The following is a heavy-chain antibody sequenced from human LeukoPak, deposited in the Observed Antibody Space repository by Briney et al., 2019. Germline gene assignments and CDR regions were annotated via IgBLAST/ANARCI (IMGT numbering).Heavy chain of an antibody. Sequence: SETLSLTCTVSGGSISSYYWSWIRQPPGKGLEWIGYIYYSGSTNYNPSLKSRVTIPVDTSKNQFSLKLSSVTAADAAVYYCARGPLGLNYDSSGYYSNWGQGTLVTVSS. D-gene: IGHD3-22*01. V-gene: IGHV4-59*01. CDR3: ARGPLGLNYDSSGYYSN. J-gene: IGHJ4*02. CDR1: GGSISSYY. CDR2: IYYSGST.